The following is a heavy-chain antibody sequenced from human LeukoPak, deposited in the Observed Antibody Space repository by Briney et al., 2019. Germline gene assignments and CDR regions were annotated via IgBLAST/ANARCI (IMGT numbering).Heavy chain of an antibody. J-gene: IGHJ4*02. CDR3: ARTSRSDILPGYTFDY. Sequence: PSQTLSLTCAVSGGSISSGGYSWSWIRQPPGKGLEWIGYIYHSGSTSYNPSLKSRVIISVDMSKNQFSLKLSSVTAADTAVYYCARTSRSDILPGYTFDYWGQGTLVTVSS. CDR1: GGSISSGGYS. V-gene: IGHV4-30-2*01. D-gene: IGHD3-9*01. CDR2: IYHSGST.